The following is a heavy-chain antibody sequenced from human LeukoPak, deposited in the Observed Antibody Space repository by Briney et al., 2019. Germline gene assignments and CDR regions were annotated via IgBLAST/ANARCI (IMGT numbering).Heavy chain of an antibody. V-gene: IGHV4-59*01. CDR2: IHDTRGT. Sequence: SETLPLTCTVSGGSMKNYYWSWIRQPPGKGLEWIGYIHDTRGTNYDPYLKGRVTMSLDTSKNHFSLSLNSVTAADTAVYFCAGGIGYATSPADHLGQGTLVTVSS. CDR1: GGSMKNYY. J-gene: IGHJ5*02. CDR3: AGGIGYATSPADH. D-gene: IGHD6-13*01.